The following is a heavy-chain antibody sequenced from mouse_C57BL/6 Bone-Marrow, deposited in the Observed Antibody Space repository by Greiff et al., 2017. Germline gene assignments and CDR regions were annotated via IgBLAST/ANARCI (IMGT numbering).Heavy chain of an antibody. Sequence: VQLQQPGAELVKPGASVKLSCKASGSTFPSYWMPWVKQRPGQGLEWIGEIAPSDSFPNSIHKFKGKATLTVDTSSCSAYRQLSSRTSEDSAVYDCASDNDRGNCDYWGQGTTLTVSS. J-gene: IGHJ2*01. CDR2: IAPSDSFP. CDR1: GSTFPSYW. V-gene: IGHV1-50*01. D-gene: IGHD2-4*01. CDR3: ASDNDRGNCDY.